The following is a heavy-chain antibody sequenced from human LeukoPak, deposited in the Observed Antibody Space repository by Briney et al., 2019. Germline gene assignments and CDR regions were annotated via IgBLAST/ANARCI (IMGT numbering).Heavy chain of an antibody. J-gene: IGHJ6*02. CDR2: VNRDGSET. Sequence: GGSLRLSCSASGFTFKSYAMHWVRQAPGKGPEWVANVNRDGSETYYLDSVKGRFTISKDNAKNSLYLQMNSLRAEDTALYHCARNNGMDVWGQGTTVIVSS. CDR1: GFTFKSYA. V-gene: IGHV3-7*03. CDR3: ARNNGMDV.